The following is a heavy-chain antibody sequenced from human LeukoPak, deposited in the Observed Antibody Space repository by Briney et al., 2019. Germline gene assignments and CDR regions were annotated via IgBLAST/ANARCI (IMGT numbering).Heavy chain of an antibody. D-gene: IGHD3-9*01. J-gene: IGHJ4*02. CDR2: INPILGLA. CDR3: AGEYDDISH. Sequence: QAPGXGXXWMGRINPILGLANYAQNFQVRLTITADTSTNTASMELSSLTSEDTGVYYCAGEYDDISHWGQGTLVTVAS. V-gene: IGHV1-69*04.